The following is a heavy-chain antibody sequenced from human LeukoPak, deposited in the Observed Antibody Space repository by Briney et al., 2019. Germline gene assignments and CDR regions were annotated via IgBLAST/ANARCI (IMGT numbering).Heavy chain of an antibody. J-gene: IGHJ4*02. V-gene: IGHV4-59*01. CDR3: ARVGDWNDLVY. Sequence: KPSETLSLTRTVSGGSLNNYYWTWIRPSPGKGLEWIGYIFYTGGTNHNPSLKSRVTISVDTSKNQFSLNLNSVTTTDTAVYYCARVGDWNDLVYWGQGAPVAVSS. CDR1: GGSLNNYY. D-gene: IGHD1-1*01. CDR2: IFYTGGT.